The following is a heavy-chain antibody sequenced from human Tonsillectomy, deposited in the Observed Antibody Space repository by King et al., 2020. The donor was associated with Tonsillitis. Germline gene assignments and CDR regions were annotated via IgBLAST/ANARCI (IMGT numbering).Heavy chain of an antibody. V-gene: IGHV4-59*08. Sequence: QLQESGPGLVKPSETLSLTCTVSGGSISSYYWSWIRQPPGKGLEGIGYIFYSGSTNYNPTLKRRVTISVDTAKNQFSLKLSSVTAADTAVYYCARHAGRYFDLWGRGTLVTVSS. CDR2: IFYSGST. CDR1: GGSISSYY. J-gene: IGHJ2*01. D-gene: IGHD1-26*01. CDR3: ARHAGRYFDL.